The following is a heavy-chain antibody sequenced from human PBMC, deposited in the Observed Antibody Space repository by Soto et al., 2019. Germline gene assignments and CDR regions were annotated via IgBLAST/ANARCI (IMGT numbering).Heavy chain of an antibody. D-gene: IGHD1-26*01. V-gene: IGHV3-48*03. CDR1: GFTFSSYE. CDR2: ISSRGSTI. Sequence: EVQLVESGGGLVQPGGSLRLSCAASGFTFSSYEMNWVRQAPGKGLEWVSYISSRGSTIYYADSVKGRFTISRDNAKNSLYLQMNSLRAEDTAVYYCASLSYKSFDYWGQGTLVTVSS. CDR3: ASLSYKSFDY. J-gene: IGHJ4*02.